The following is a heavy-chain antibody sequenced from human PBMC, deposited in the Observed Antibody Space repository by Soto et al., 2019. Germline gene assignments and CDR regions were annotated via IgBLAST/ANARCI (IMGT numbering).Heavy chain of an antibody. J-gene: IGHJ4*02. CDR1: GFTFSDYW. V-gene: IGHV3-11*01. Sequence: QVQLVESGADLVKVGGSLRLSCAASGFTFSDYWMSWICQAPEKGLEWVAYISTRSSIIYYADSVKGRFTISRDEAKRSLYLQMNSLRAEDTATYYCARLVDHGSGWNEHWGQGTLVTVSS. CDR2: ISTRSSII. D-gene: IGHD6-19*01. CDR3: ARLVDHGSGWNEH.